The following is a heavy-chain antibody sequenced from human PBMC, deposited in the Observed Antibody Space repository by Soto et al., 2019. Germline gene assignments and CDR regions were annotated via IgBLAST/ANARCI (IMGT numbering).Heavy chain of an antibody. Sequence: SVKVSCKASGYTFTGYYMHWVRQAPGQGLEWMGWINPNSGGTNYAQKFQGWVTMTRDTSISTAYMELSRLRSDDTAVYYCARDCYDSSGLIHYFDYWGQGTLVTVSS. J-gene: IGHJ4*02. D-gene: IGHD3-22*01. V-gene: IGHV1-2*04. CDR2: INPNSGGT. CDR3: ARDCYDSSGLIHYFDY. CDR1: GYTFTGYY.